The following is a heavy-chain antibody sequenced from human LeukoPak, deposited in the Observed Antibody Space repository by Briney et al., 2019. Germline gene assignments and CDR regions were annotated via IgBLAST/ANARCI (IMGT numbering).Heavy chain of an antibody. J-gene: IGHJ4*02. D-gene: IGHD4-17*01. Sequence: SESLSLTCTVSGVSSSSYSWSWVRHPAGGGLEWLGRIYPGVRTYYSPPLASRLTMSADTSKNQFSLNLRSMTAADTAVYFCARSAVTRAGVFDYWGRGILVTVSS. CDR3: ARSAVTRAGVFDY. CDR2: IYPGVRT. CDR1: GVSSSSYS. V-gene: IGHV4-4*07.